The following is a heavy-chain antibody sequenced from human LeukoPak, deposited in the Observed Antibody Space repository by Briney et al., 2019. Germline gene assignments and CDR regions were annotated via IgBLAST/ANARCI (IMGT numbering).Heavy chain of an antibody. CDR1: GYTFTSYY. V-gene: IGHV1-46*01. J-gene: IGHJ6*03. CDR2: INPSGGST. CDR3: AASGFGFGELPSYFYYYMDV. D-gene: IGHD3-10*01. Sequence: ASVKVSCKASGYTFTSYYMHWVRQAPGQGLEWMGIINPSGGSTSYAQKFQGRVTITRDMSIGTAYMELSSLRSEDTAVYYCAASGFGFGELPSYFYYYMDVWGKGTTVTISS.